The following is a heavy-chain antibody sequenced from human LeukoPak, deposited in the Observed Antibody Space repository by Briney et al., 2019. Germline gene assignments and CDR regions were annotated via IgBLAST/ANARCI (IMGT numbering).Heavy chain of an antibody. D-gene: IGHD1-26*01. CDR1: GFAFTDYD. Sequence: QPGGSLRLSCAASGFAFTDYDMHWVRQATGGGLEWVSSIGKAGDTYYADSVKGRFTISSENANNHFYLQMNSLRAGDTAVYFCASLGDSIYWGQGTLVTVSS. J-gene: IGHJ4*02. CDR2: IGKAGDT. V-gene: IGHV3-13*01. CDR3: ASLGDSIY.